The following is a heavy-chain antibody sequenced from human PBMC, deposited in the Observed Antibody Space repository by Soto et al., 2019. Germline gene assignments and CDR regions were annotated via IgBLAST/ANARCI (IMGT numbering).Heavy chain of an antibody. CDR2: IWYDGGDK. J-gene: IGHJ3*01. V-gene: IGHV3-33*01. CDR1: GFTFSRHD. D-gene: IGHD6-19*01. Sequence: PGGSLKLSCAASGFTFSRHDRHWFRQAPGKGLEWVAVIWYDGGDKYYSDSVKGRFSISRDNSKNTLYLQMNSLRAEDTAIYFCARRQGSGSRAAALDLWGQGTMVT. CDR3: ARRQGSGSRAAALDL.